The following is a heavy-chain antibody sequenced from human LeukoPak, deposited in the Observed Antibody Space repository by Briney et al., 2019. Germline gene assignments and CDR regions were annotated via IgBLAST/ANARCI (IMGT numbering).Heavy chain of an antibody. V-gene: IGHV5-51*01. D-gene: IGHD5-18*01. CDR1: GYSFTSYW. Sequence: GESLKISCKGSGYSFTSYWIGRARQMPGKGLEWMGIIYPGDSDTRYSPSFQGQVTISADKSISTAYLQWSSLKASDTAMYYCARVDTAMAREVDYWGQGTLVTVSS. CDR2: IYPGDSDT. CDR3: ARVDTAMAREVDY. J-gene: IGHJ4*02.